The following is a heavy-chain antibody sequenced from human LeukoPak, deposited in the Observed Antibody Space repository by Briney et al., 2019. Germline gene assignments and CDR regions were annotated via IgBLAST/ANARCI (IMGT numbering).Heavy chain of an antibody. J-gene: IGHJ4*02. CDR3: VKPLGSSGYGYFFDY. V-gene: IGHV3-64D*06. CDR2: IVSNAGST. D-gene: IGHD5-12*01. Sequence: GGSLRLSCSASGFTFSTYAMHWVRQAPGKGLEYVSAIVSNAGSTYYADSVKGRFTISRDNSKNTLYLQMSSLRAEGTAVYYCVKPLGSSGYGYFFDYWGQGTLVTVSS. CDR1: GFTFSTYA.